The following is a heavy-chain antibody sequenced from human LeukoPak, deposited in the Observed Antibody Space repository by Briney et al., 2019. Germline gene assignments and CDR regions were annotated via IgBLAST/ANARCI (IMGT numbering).Heavy chain of an antibody. Sequence: PGGSLRLSCAVSGLTLSNYSMNWVRQAPGKGLEWISYISGSGFTIHYADSVKGRFTISRDNAKNSLYLQMNSLRAEDTAVYYCARGVPKTSYYYDYMDVWGKGTTVTVSS. CDR1: GLTLSNYS. D-gene: IGHD4-11*01. CDR2: ISGSGFTI. CDR3: ARGVPKTSYYYDYMDV. V-gene: IGHV3-48*01. J-gene: IGHJ6*03.